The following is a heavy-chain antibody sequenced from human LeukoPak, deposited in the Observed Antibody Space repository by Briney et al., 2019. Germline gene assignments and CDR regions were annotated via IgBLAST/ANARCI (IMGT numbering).Heavy chain of an antibody. Sequence: GGSLRLSCAASGFIFSSYGMHWVRQAPGKGLEWVAVISYDGSNKYYADSVKGRFTISRDNSKNTLYLQMNSLRAEDTAVYYCAKPTSRTDAFDIWGQGTMVTVSS. D-gene: IGHD1-1*01. CDR1: GFIFSSYG. CDR3: AKPTSRTDAFDI. CDR2: ISYDGSNK. V-gene: IGHV3-30*18. J-gene: IGHJ3*02.